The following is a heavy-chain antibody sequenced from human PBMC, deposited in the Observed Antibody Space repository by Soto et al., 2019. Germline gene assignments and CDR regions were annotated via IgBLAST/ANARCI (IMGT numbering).Heavy chain of an antibody. D-gene: IGHD2-2*01. J-gene: IGHJ5*02. CDR3: AKHAEYQLVSWCDP. CDR2: ISAGGGNT. CDR1: GFSFSTYA. Sequence: EVQLLESGGGLVQPGGSLGLSCAVSGFSFSTYAMSWVRQAPGKGLEWVSGISAGGGNTYYADSVRGRFTISRDNSKDTLYLQITSLRAEDTAFYYCAKHAEYQLVSWCDPRGQGTLVTVSS. V-gene: IGHV3-23*01.